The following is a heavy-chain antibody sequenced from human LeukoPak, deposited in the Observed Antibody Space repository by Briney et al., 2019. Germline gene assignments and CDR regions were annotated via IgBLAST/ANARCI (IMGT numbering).Heavy chain of an antibody. V-gene: IGHV3-30*02. CDR2: IRYDGSNK. J-gene: IGHJ4*02. CDR3: AKDRFIKGEWELDYFDY. D-gene: IGHD1-26*01. CDR1: GFTFSSYG. Sequence: GGSLRLSCAASGFTFSSYGMHWVRQAPGKGLEWVAFIRYDGSNKYYADSVKGRFTISRDNSKNTLYLQMNSLRAEDTAVYYCAKDRFIKGEWELDYFDYWGQGTLVTVSS.